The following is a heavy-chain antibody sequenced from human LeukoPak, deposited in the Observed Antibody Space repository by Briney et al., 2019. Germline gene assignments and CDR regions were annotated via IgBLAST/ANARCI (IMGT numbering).Heavy chain of an antibody. CDR2: IDPNSGDT. CDR1: GYTFTGYY. J-gene: IGHJ4*02. V-gene: IGHV1-2*02. D-gene: IGHD3-3*01. Sequence: ASVKVSCKTSGYTFTGYYMHWVRQAPGQELEWMGWIDPNSGDTNYAQDLQGRATMTRDTSVSTAYMEVSRLTSDDTAVYYCARDYDSELDYWGQGTLVTVSS. CDR3: ARDYDSELDY.